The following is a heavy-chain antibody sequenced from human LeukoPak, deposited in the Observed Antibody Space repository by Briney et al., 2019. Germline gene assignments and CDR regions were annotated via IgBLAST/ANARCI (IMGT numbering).Heavy chain of an antibody. CDR3: ARGGNYWPQWWFDP. Sequence: SETLSLTCTVSGGSISNYYWSWIRQPPGKGLEWIGYIYYSGSTNYNPSLKSRVTISVDTSKNQFSLKLRSVTAADTAVYYCARGGNYWPQWWFDPWGRGTLVSVSS. J-gene: IGHJ5*02. V-gene: IGHV4-59*01. D-gene: IGHD1-26*01. CDR2: IYYSGST. CDR1: GGSISNYY.